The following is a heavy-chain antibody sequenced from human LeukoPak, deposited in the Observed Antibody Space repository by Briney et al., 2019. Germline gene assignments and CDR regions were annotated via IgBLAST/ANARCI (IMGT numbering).Heavy chain of an antibody. J-gene: IGHJ6*03. CDR3: AKSGGNSAYYYYYMDV. CDR1: GFTFSSYA. D-gene: IGHD4-23*01. CDR2: ISGSGGST. Sequence: PGGSLRLSCAASGFTFSSYAMSWVRQAPGKGLEWVSAISGSGGSTYYADSVKGRFTISRDNSKNTLYLQMNSLRAEDTAVYYCAKSGGNSAYYYYYMDVWGKGTTVTVSS. V-gene: IGHV3-23*01.